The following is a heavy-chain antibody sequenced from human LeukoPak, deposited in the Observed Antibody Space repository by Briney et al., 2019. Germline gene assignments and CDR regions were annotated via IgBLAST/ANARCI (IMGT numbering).Heavy chain of an antibody. V-gene: IGHV1-18*01. D-gene: IGHD2-2*01. CDR1: GGTFSSYA. J-gene: IGHJ4*02. CDR2: ISAYNGNT. Sequence: ASVKVSCKASGGTFSSYAISWVRQAPGQGLEWMGWISAYNGNTNYAQKLQGRVTMTTDTSTSTAYMELRSLRSDDTAVYYCARDLQDIVVVPAAYPFNYWGQGTLVTVSS. CDR3: ARDLQDIVVVPAAYPFNY.